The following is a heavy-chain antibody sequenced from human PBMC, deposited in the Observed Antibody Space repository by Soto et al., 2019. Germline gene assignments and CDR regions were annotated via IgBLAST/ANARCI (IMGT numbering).Heavy chain of an antibody. D-gene: IGHD2-2*01. J-gene: IGHJ6*02. CDR1: GGSISITSYY. Sequence: SDTVSRTGTVSGGSISITSYYWGWSRQPPGEGVGGIGSISYSGETVYNPCLESGVTISEDTSKNQFTLNLRSLTGADTAVYYCERGGSYCSSTSCRRSPYYYYDGMNVWGQGTTVT. CDR3: ERGGSYCSSTSCRRSPYYYYDGMNV. V-gene: IGHV4-39*01. CDR2: ISYSGET.